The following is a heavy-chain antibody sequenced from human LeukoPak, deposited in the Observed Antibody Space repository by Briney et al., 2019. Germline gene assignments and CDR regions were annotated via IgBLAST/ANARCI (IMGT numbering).Heavy chain of an antibody. D-gene: IGHD3-10*01. J-gene: IGHJ4*02. Sequence: GGSLRLSCAAPGFTFSSYRMNWVRQAPGKGLEWVANINQDESEKYYVDSVKGRFTISRDNGKNSLYLQLNSLRAEDTAVYYCAREGPGEYFDYWGQGTLVTVSS. CDR1: GFTFSSYR. V-gene: IGHV3-7*01. CDR3: AREGPGEYFDY. CDR2: INQDESEK.